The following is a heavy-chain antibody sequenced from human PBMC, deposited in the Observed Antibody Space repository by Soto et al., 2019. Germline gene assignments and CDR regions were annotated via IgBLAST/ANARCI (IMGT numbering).Heavy chain of an antibody. CDR1: GGSISSSSYY. D-gene: IGHD6-13*01. V-gene: IGHV4-39*01. Sequence: SETLSLTCTVSGGSISSSSYYWGWIRQPPGKGLEWIGSIYYSGSTYYNPSLKSRVTISVDTSKNQFSLKLSSVTAADTAVYYCARHVLIPGIAAAGRYYFDYWGQGTLVTVSS. J-gene: IGHJ4*02. CDR3: ARHVLIPGIAAAGRYYFDY. CDR2: IYYSGST.